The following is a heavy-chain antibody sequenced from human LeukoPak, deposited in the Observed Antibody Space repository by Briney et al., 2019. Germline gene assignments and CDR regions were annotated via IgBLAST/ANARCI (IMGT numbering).Heavy chain of an antibody. CDR1: GFTFSSYE. Sequence: PGGSLRRSCAASGFTFSSYEMNWVRQAPGKGLEWVSYISSSGSTIYYADSVKGRFTISRDNAKNSLYLQMNSLRAEDTAVYYCARRAGAYSHPYDYWGQGTLVTVSS. V-gene: IGHV3-48*03. CDR3: ARRAGAYSHPYDY. J-gene: IGHJ4*02. CDR2: ISSSGSTI. D-gene: IGHD4/OR15-4a*01.